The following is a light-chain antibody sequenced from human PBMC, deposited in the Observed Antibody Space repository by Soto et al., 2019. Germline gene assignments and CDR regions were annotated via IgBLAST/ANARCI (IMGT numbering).Light chain of an antibody. J-gene: IGLJ2*01. CDR2: DVS. CDR1: SSDVGGYNF. Sequence: QSVLTQPRSVSGSPGQSVTISCTGTSSDVGGYNFVSWYQQHPGKAPKLMISDVSKRPSGVPDRFSGSKSGNAASLTISGLQAEDEADYYCCSYAGNYTVVFGGGTKLTVL. CDR3: CSYAGNYTVV. V-gene: IGLV2-11*01.